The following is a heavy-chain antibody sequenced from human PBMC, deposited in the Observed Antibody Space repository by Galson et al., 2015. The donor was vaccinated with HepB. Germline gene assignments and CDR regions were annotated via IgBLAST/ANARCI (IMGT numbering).Heavy chain of an antibody. D-gene: IGHD6-13*01. V-gene: IGHV1-18*01. CDR3: ARDESSSLTEPDAFDI. J-gene: IGHJ3*02. CDR1: GYTFTSYG. Sequence: SVKVSCKASGYTFTSYGISWVRQAPGQGLEWMGWISAYNGNTNYAQKLQGRVTMTTDTSTSTAYMELRSLRSDDTAVYYCARDESSSLTEPDAFDIWGQGTMVTVSS. CDR2: ISAYNGNT.